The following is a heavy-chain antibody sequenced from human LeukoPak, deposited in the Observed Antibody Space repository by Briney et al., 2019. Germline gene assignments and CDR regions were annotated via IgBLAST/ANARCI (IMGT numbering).Heavy chain of an antibody. CDR3: ARDGGITIFGVTNYYYYGMDV. V-gene: IGHV1-8*01. CDR2: MNPNGGNT. Sequence: GASVKVSCKASGYTFTSYDINWVRQATGQGLEWMGWMNPNGGNTGYAQKFQGRVTMIRNTSISTAYMELSSLRSEDTAVYYCARDGGITIFGVTNYYYYGMDVWGQGTTVTVSS. D-gene: IGHD3-3*01. J-gene: IGHJ6*02. CDR1: GYTFTSYD.